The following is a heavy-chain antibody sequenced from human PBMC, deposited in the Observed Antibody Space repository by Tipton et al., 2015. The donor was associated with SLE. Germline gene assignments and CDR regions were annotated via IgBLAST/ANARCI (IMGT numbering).Heavy chain of an antibody. D-gene: IGHD1-26*01. V-gene: IGHV3-20*04. CDR2: INWNGGST. J-gene: IGHJ3*02. Sequence: SLRLSCAASGFTFDDYGMSWVRQAPGKGLEWVSGINWNGGSTGYADSVKGRFTISRDNSKNTLNLQMNSLRAEDTAVYYCARVRVGATDDAFDIWGQGTMVTVSS. CDR1: GFTFDDYG. CDR3: ARVRVGATDDAFDI.